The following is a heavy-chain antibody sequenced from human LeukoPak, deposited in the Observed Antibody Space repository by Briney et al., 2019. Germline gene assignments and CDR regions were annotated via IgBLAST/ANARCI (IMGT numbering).Heavy chain of an antibody. Sequence: GASLRLSCAASGFTFSSYAMSWIRQAPGKGLEWVSAISGGGGSTYYADSVKGRFTISRDNSKNTLYLQMNSLRAEDTAVYYCAKGILGYCSSTSCYTLFDYWGQGTLVTVSS. CDR3: AKGILGYCSSTSCYTLFDY. J-gene: IGHJ4*02. CDR1: GFTFSSYA. V-gene: IGHV3-23*01. CDR2: ISGGGGST. D-gene: IGHD2-2*02.